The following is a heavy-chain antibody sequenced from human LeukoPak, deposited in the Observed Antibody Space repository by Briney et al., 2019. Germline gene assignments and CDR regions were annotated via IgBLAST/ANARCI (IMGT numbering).Heavy chain of an antibody. J-gene: IGHJ6*02. CDR1: GDSVSSNITA. V-gene: IGHV6-1*01. Sequence: SQTLSLTCVISGDSVSSNITAWHWIRQSPSSGLEWQGRTYYMSKGYNDYAVSVKSRITINPDTSKNQFSLQLNSVTPEDTAVYYCATYSSGWYYGMDVWGQGTTVTVSS. CDR3: ATYSSGWYYGMDV. D-gene: IGHD6-19*01. CDR2: TYYMSKGYN.